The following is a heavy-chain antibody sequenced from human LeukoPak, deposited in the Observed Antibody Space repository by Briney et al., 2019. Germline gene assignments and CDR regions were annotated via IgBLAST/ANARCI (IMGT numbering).Heavy chain of an antibody. CDR2: IYHSGST. J-gene: IGHJ4*02. Sequence: PSETLSLTCAVSGVSISSSNWWSWVRQPPGKGLEWIGEIYHSGSTNYIPSLKSRVTTSVDKSKNQFSLRLSSVTAADTAVYYCESKWLGLNYWGQGTLVAVSS. D-gene: IGHD6-19*01. V-gene: IGHV4-4*02. CDR3: ESKWLGLNY. CDR1: GVSISSSNW.